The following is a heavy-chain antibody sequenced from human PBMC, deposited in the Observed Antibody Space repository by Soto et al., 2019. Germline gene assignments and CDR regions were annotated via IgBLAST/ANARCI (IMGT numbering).Heavy chain of an antibody. J-gene: IGHJ4*02. CDR1: GFTFSSYG. Sequence: PGGSLRLSCAASGFTFSSYGMHWVLQAPGKGLEWVAVISYDGSNKYYADSVKGRFTISRDNSKNTLYLQMNSLRAEDTAVYYCAKAQFSIAVAATGFDYWGQGTLVTVSS. D-gene: IGHD6-19*01. CDR2: ISYDGSNK. V-gene: IGHV3-30*18. CDR3: AKAQFSIAVAATGFDY.